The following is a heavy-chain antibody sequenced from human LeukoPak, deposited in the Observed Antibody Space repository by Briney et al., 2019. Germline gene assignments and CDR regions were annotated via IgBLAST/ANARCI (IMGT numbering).Heavy chain of an antibody. CDR3: ASLLRKYLETSGFDY. CDR1: GFTFSSYW. Sequence: QPGGSLRLSCEASGFTFSSYWMSWVRQAPGKGLEWVANIKQDGSEKYYVGSVKGRFTISRDNAKSALYLQMNSLRAEDTAVYYCASLLRKYLETSGFDYWGQGTLVTVSS. D-gene: IGHD2-15*01. V-gene: IGHV3-7*05. J-gene: IGHJ4*02. CDR2: IKQDGSEK.